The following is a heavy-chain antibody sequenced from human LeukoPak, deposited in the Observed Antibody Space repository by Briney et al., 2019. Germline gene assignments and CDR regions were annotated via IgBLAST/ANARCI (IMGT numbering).Heavy chain of an antibody. V-gene: IGHV3-23*01. CDR3: ANTYYYGSGFDP. CDR2: ITVSGGST. CDR1: GFTFSSYA. J-gene: IGHJ5*02. Sequence: GGSLRLSCAASGFTFSSYAMSWVRQAPGKGLEWVSAITVSGGSTYYADSVKGRFPISRDNSRNTLYLQMNSLRAEDTAVYYCANTYYYGSGFDPWGQGTLVTVSS. D-gene: IGHD3-10*01.